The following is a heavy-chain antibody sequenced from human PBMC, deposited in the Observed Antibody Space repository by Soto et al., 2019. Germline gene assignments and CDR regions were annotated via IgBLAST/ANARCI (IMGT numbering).Heavy chain of an antibody. CDR1: GFTFSSYW. D-gene: IGHD3-3*01. CDR3: ATEVWVYYDFWSGYSDY. CDR2: ISSDESSK. V-gene: IGHV3-74*01. Sequence: GGSLRLSCAASGFTFSSYWMHWVRQAPGKGLEWVSRISSDESSKSYADSVKGRITISRDNGKNTLYLQMNSLRAEDTAVYYCATEVWVYYDFWSGYSDYWGQGTLVTVSS. J-gene: IGHJ4*02.